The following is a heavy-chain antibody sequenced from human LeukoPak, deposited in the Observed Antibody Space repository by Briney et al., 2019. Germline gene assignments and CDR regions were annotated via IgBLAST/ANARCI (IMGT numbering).Heavy chain of an antibody. CDR2: VSYDGRNK. D-gene: IGHD4-11*01. V-gene: IGHV3-30*18. Sequence: GGSLRLSCAASGFTFSSYWMNWACQAPGKGLEWVAVVSYDGRNKYYADSVKGRFTISRDSSKNTLYMQMNSLRAEDTAVYYCAKDYGYYSSYYYGMDVWGQGTTVTVSS. CDR3: AKDYGYYSSYYYGMDV. J-gene: IGHJ6*02. CDR1: GFTFSSYW.